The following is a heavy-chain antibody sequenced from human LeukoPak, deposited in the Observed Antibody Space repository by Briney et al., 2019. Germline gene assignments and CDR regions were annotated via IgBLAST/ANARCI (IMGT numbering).Heavy chain of an antibody. V-gene: IGHV1-2*02. CDR2: INPNSGGT. Sequence: ASMKVSCKASGYTFTGHYMHWVRQAPGQGLEWMGWINPNSGGTNYAQKFQGRVTMTRDTSISTAYMELSRLRSDDTAVYYCARFPRLLWFGDSAFDIWGQGTMVTVSS. CDR1: GYTFTGHY. J-gene: IGHJ3*02. CDR3: ARFPRLLWFGDSAFDI. D-gene: IGHD3-10*01.